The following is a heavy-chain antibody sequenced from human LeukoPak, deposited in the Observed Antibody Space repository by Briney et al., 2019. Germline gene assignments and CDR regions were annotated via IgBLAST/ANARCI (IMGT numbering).Heavy chain of an antibody. J-gene: IGHJ4*02. CDR1: GFIFSSYN. CDR2: ITGSSSNI. V-gene: IGHV3-21*01. Sequence: PGGSLRLSCAASGFIFSSYNMNWVRQAPGRGLEWLSFITGSSSNIYYTDSVKGRFTVSRDNAKNSLYLQMNSLRAEDTAVYYCARAYYDSGRSLDYWGQGTVVTVSS. CDR3: ARAYYDSGRSLDY. D-gene: IGHD3-10*01.